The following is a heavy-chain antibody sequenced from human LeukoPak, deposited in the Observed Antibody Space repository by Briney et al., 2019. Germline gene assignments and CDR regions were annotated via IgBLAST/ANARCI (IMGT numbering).Heavy chain of an antibody. V-gene: IGHV3-64D*06. Sequence: PGGSLRLSCSASGFTFSSYAMHWVRQAPGKGLEYVSAISSNGGSTYYADSVKGRFTISRDNSKNTLYLQMSSLRAEDTAVYYCARDHVGWSSGWFDPWGQGTLVTVSS. CDR2: ISSNGGST. CDR1: GFTFSSYA. D-gene: IGHD6-19*01. J-gene: IGHJ5*02. CDR3: ARDHVGWSSGWFDP.